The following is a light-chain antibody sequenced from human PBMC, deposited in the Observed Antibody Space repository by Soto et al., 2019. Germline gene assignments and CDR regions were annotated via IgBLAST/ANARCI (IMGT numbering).Light chain of an antibody. V-gene: IGKV1-17*01. J-gene: IGKJ1*01. CDR3: LQHYNYPWT. CDR2: DAS. CDR1: QSIRRS. Sequence: DIQMTQSPSSLAASVADRVTITCRASQSIRRSLNWYQQKPGRAPKRLIYDASNLQSGVPSRFSGSGFGTEFTLTISSLQPEDFATYSCLQHYNYPWTFGQGTKVDIK.